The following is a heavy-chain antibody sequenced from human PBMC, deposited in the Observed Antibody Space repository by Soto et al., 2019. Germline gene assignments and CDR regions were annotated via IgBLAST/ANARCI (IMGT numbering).Heavy chain of an antibody. CDR3: ATSGFFFWSGYDY. CDR2: ISGSGGST. V-gene: IGHV3-23*01. CDR1: GFTFSSYA. J-gene: IGHJ4*02. Sequence: GGSLRLSCAASGFTFSSYAMSWVRQAPGKGLEWVSAISGSGGSTYYADSVKGRFTISRDNSKNTLYLQMNSLRAEDTAVYYCATSGFFFWSGYDYWGQGTLVTVSS. D-gene: IGHD3-3*01.